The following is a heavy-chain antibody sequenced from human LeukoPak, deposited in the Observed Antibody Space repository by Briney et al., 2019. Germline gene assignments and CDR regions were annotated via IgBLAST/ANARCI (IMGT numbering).Heavy chain of an antibody. Sequence: GRSLRLSCAASGFTFSSHALHWVRQAPGKGLEWVAVISSDGSYKYYADSVKGRFTISRDNSKNTLYLQMNSLIPEDTAVYYCARQYISGQWYFDYWGQGTLVTVSS. CDR1: GFTFSSHA. CDR3: ARQYISGQWYFDY. J-gene: IGHJ4*02. D-gene: IGHD5-18*01. V-gene: IGHV3-30*04. CDR2: ISSDGSYK.